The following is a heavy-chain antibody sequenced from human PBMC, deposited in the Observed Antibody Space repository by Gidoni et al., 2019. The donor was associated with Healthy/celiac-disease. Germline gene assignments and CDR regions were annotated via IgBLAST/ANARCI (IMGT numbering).Heavy chain of an antibody. D-gene: IGHD3-22*01. Sequence: EVQLVESGGGLVQPGRSLRLSCAASGFTFDDYAMHWVRQAPGKGLEWVSGISGNSGSIGYADSVKGRFTISRDNAKNSLYLQMNSLRAEDTALYYCAKDIWDYYDSSGYNDAFDIWGQGTMVTVSS. CDR2: ISGNSGSI. CDR1: GFTFDDYA. J-gene: IGHJ3*02. CDR3: AKDIWDYYDSSGYNDAFDI. V-gene: IGHV3-9*01.